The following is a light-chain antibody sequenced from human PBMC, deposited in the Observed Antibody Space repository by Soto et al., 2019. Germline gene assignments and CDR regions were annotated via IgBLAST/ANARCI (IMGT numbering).Light chain of an antibody. J-gene: IGKJ1*01. CDR1: QSVSSSY. CDR3: QQYGSSPRT. V-gene: IGKV3-20*01. CDR2: GVS. Sequence: DIVLTQSPGTLSLSPGERATLSCSASQSVSSSYLVWYQQKPGQAPRLLIYGVSNRATGIPDRFSGSGSGTDFTLTISRLEPEDFAVYYCQQYGSSPRTFGQGTKVDIK.